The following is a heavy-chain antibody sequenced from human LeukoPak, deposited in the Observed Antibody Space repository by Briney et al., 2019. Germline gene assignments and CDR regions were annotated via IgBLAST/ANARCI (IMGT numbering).Heavy chain of an antibody. CDR3: ADGYSYGYAFDI. J-gene: IGHJ3*02. CDR1: GYTFTSYG. Sequence: ASVKVSCKASGYTFTSYGISWVRQAPGQGLEWMGWISAYNGNTNYAQKLQGRVTMTTDTSTSTAYMELSSLRSEDTAVYYCADGYSYGYAFDIWGQGTMVTVSS. CDR2: ISAYNGNT. D-gene: IGHD5-18*01. V-gene: IGHV1-18*01.